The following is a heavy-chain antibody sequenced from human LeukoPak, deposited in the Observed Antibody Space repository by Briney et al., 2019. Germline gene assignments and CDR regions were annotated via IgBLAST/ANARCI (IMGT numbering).Heavy chain of an antibody. CDR1: GYTFTSYG. CDR2: INSSGGST. J-gene: IGHJ3*02. V-gene: IGHV1-46*01. Sequence: GASVKVSCKASGYTFTSYGINWVRQAPGQGLEWMGIINSSGGSTSYAQKFQGRVTMTRDMSTSTVYMELSSLRSEDTAVYYCARPGTRHDAFDIWGQGTMVTVSS. CDR3: ARPGTRHDAFDI. D-gene: IGHD1-26*01.